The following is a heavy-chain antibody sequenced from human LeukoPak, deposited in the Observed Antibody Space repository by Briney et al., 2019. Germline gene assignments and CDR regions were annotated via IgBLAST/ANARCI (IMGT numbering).Heavy chain of an antibody. J-gene: IGHJ3*02. CDR3: ARDFRGASTVTARNAFDS. D-gene: IGHD4-17*01. CDR2: IYYSGST. Sequence: SETLSLTCTVSGGSISSGGYYWRWLRQHPGKGLEWIGYIYYSGSTYYNPSLKSRVTISVDTSKNQFSLKLSSVTAADTAVYYCARDFRGASTVTARNAFDSRGQGTMGTVSA. V-gene: IGHV4-31*03. CDR1: GGSISSGGYY.